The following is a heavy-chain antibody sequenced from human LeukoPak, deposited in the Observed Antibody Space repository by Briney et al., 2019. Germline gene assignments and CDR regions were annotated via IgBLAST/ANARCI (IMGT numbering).Heavy chain of an antibody. CDR1: GFTFSSYE. D-gene: IGHD1-14*01. CDR2: ISSSGSTI. CDR3: AKATGYLL. J-gene: IGHJ4*02. Sequence: GSLRLSCAASGFTFSSYEMNWARQAPGKGLEWVSYISSSGSTIYYADSVKGRFTISRDNSENTLYLQMNSLRAEDTAVYYCAKATGYLLWGQGTLVIVSS. V-gene: IGHV3-48*03.